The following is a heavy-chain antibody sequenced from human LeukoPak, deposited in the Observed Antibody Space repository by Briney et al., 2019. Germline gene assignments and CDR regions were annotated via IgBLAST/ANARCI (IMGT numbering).Heavy chain of an antibody. D-gene: IGHD5-18*01. CDR1: GGSISSSSYY. CDR3: ARLRGYSYDRPFDY. J-gene: IGHJ4*02. V-gene: IGHV4-39*01. Sequence: TSETLPLTCTVSGGSISSSSYYWGWIRQSPGKGLEWIGSIYYSGSTYYNPSLKSRVTISVDTSKNQFSLKLSSVTAADTAVYYCARLRGYSYDRPFDYWGQGTLVTVSS. CDR2: IYYSGST.